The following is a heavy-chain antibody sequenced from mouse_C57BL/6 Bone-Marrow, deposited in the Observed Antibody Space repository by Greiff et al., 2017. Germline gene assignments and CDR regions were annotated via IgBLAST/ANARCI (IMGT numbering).Heavy chain of an antibody. V-gene: IGHV5-4*01. CDR2: ISDGGSYT. D-gene: IGHD1-1*01. CDR3: ARDDYGGYAMDY. Sequence: DVKLVESGGGLVKPGGSLKLSCAASGFTFSSYAMSWVRQTPEKRLEWVATISDGGSYTYYPDNVKGRFTISRDNAKNNLYLQMSHLKSEDTAMYYCARDDYGGYAMDYWGQGTSVTVSS. J-gene: IGHJ4*01. CDR1: GFTFSSYA.